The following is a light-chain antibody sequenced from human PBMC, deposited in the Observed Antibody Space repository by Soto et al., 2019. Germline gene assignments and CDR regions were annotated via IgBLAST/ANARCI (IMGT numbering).Light chain of an antibody. Sequence: VWTPTHRKISLSRKERDLLSRRTIKKVSSSYLAWYQQKPGQAPRLLIYGASSRATGIPDRFSGSGSGTDFALTISRREPGDFAVYYCQRRSNWPRTVGQGTRLEIK. CDR1: KKVSSSY. CDR3: QRRSNWPRT. J-gene: IGKJ5*01. CDR2: GAS. V-gene: IGKV3D-20*02.